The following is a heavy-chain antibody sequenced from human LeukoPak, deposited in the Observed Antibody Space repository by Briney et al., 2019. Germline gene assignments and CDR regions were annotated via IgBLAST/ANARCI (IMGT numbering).Heavy chain of an antibody. CDR2: ISGDGGST. J-gene: IGHJ3*02. D-gene: IGHD1-1*01. CDR1: GLTFDHYV. CDR3: ARGTTMYAFDI. Sequence: GGSLRLSCAASGLTFDHYVMHWVRQAPGKGLEWVSLISGDGGSTYYADSVKGRLTISRDNSKNSLYLQMNSLTTEDTALYFCARGTTMYAFDIWGQGTMVTVSS. V-gene: IGHV3-43*02.